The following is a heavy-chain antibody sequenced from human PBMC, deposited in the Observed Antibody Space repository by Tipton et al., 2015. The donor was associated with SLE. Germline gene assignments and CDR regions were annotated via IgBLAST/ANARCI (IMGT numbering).Heavy chain of an antibody. D-gene: IGHD2-15*01. CDR2: VYYSGRT. CDR3: ASTPWTRGLSVY. V-gene: IGHV4-59*01. CDR1: GGPISTYY. Sequence: TLSLTCTVSGGPISTYYWSWIRQPPGKGLEWIGYVYYSGRTSYNSSLKSRVTISVDTSKNQFSLKLNSVTAADTAVYYCASTPWTRGLSVYWGQGTLVTVSS. J-gene: IGHJ4*02.